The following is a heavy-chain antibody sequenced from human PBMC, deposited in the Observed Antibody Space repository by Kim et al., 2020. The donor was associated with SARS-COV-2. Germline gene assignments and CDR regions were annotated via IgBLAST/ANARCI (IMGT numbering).Heavy chain of an antibody. Sequence: GRFTISRDNSKNTLYLQVSSLRAEDTAVYYCVKGGCSSTSCYPAKNWFDPWGQGTLVTVSS. V-gene: IGHV3-64D*06. CDR3: VKGGCSSTSCYPAKNWFDP. J-gene: IGHJ5*02. D-gene: IGHD2-2*01.